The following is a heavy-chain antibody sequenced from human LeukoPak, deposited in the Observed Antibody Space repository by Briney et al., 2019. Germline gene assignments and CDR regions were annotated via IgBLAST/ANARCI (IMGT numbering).Heavy chain of an antibody. D-gene: IGHD6-13*01. V-gene: IGHV3-21*01. J-gene: IGHJ3*02. CDR2: ISSSSSYI. Sequence: GGSLRLSCAASGFTFSSYSMNWVRQAPGKGLEWVSSISSSSSYIYYADSVKGRFTISRDNAKNSLHLQMNSLRAEDTAVYYCARDIAAGAFDIWGQGTMVTVSS. CDR3: ARDIAAGAFDI. CDR1: GFTFSSYS.